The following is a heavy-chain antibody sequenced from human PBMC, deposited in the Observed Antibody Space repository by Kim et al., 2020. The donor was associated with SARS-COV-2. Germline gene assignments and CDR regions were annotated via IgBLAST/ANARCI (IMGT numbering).Heavy chain of an antibody. V-gene: IGHV3-30*18. D-gene: IGHD6-13*01. Sequence: GGSLRLSCAASGFTFSSYGMHWVRQAPGKGLEWVAFISYDGTNKYYAGSVRGRFTISRDNSKNTLNLQMNSLRPEDTSVYYCAKEGGQQQITHGLDVWGQGTTVTVS. CDR3: AKEGGQQQITHGLDV. CDR1: GFTFSSYG. J-gene: IGHJ6*02. CDR2: ISYDGTNK.